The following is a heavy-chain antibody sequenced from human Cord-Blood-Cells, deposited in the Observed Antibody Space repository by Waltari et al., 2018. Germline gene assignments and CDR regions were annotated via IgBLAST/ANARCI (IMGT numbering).Heavy chain of an antibody. CDR2: IYPGDSDT. D-gene: IGHD2-15*01. V-gene: IGHV5-51*01. CDR3: ARPYCSGGSCYNWFDP. J-gene: IGHJ5*02. CDR1: GYSFTSYW. Sequence: EVQLVQSGAEVKKPGESLKISCKGSGYSFTSYWIGWVRQMPGKGLEWMGIIYPGDSDTRYSPSFQGQVTISADKSIRTADLQWSSLKASDTAMYYCARPYCSGGSCYNWFDPWGQGTLVTVSS.